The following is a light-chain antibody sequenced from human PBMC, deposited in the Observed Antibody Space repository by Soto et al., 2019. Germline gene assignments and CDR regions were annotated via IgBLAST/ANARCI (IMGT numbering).Light chain of an antibody. CDR3: QQYGNTPQT. J-gene: IGKJ1*01. CDR2: AKS. CDR1: QSVNSDY. Sequence: EIVLTQSPDTLSLSPGERATLSCRASQSVNSDYVAWYRQKPGQAPSLLMYAKSTRATGIPDRFYGSGSGTDFTLTIYRLEPEDFAMYYCQQYGNTPQTFGQGTKVEI. V-gene: IGKV3-20*01.